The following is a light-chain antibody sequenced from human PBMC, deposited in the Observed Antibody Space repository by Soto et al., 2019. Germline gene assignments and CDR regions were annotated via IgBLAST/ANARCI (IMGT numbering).Light chain of an antibody. CDR2: DAS. V-gene: IGKV3-20*01. CDR3: QQHGISHIT. J-gene: IGKJ5*01. Sequence: VLTQSPGTLSLSPVGRATLSCMASQNINNNYLAWYQHKPGQAPRLLIYDASLRATGVPDRFSGSGSGTDFTLTITRLEPDDSAVYYCQQHGISHITFGQGTRLEIK. CDR1: QNINNNY.